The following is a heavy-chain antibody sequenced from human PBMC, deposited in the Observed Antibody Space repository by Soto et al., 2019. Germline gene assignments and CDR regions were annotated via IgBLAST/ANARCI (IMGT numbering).Heavy chain of an antibody. CDR2: IYNSGST. V-gene: IGHV4-59*08. CDR3: ARLWGLDAFDI. CDR1: CGSISSYY. D-gene: IGHD7-27*01. J-gene: IGHJ3*02. Sequence: SETLSLTCTVSCGSISSYYWSWIRQPPGKGLEWIGYIYNSGSTNYSPSLKSRVTISVDTSKNQFSLKLSSVTAADTAVYYCARLWGLDAFDIWGQGTMVTVSS.